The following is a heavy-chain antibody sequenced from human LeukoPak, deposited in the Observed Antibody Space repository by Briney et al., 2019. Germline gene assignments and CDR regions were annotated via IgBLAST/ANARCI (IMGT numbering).Heavy chain of an antibody. CDR3: ATWKGYYDSSGYYNDY. J-gene: IGHJ4*02. CDR2: INAGNGNT. Sequence: ASVKVSCKASGYTFTSYAMHWVRQAPGQRLEWMGWINAGNGNTKYSQKFQGRVTMTEDTSTDTAYMELSSLRSEDTAVYYCATWKGYYDSSGYYNDYWGQGTLVTVSS. D-gene: IGHD3-22*01. V-gene: IGHV1-3*01. CDR1: GYTFTSYA.